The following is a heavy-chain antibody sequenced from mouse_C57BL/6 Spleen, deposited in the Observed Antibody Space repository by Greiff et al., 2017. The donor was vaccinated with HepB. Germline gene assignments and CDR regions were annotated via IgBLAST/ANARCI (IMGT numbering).Heavy chain of an antibody. CDR2: IDPSASYT. CDR3: ARSVVGPAWFAY. CDR1: GSTFTSYW. V-gene: IGHV1-50*01. Sequence: QVQLQQPGAELVKPGASVKLSCKASGSTFTSYWMQWVKQRPGQGLEWIGEIDPSASYTNYNPKFKGKATLTVDTSSSTAYMQRSSLTSEDSSVYYCARSVVGPAWFAYWGQGTLVTVSA. J-gene: IGHJ3*01. D-gene: IGHD4-1*01.